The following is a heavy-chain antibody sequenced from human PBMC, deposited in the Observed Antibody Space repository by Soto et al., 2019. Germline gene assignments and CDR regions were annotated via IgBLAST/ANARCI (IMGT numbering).Heavy chain of an antibody. J-gene: IGHJ6*02. CDR3: ARWNYGMDV. Sequence: EVQLVESGGGLVQPGGSLRLSCAGSGFTLSDHYIDWVRQAPGKGLEWVGRSRDKPQGYSTAYAASVKGRFTISRDNAKNSFYLQMNSLRVEDTAVYKCARWNYGMDVWGQGTTVTVS. CDR1: GFTLSDHY. CDR2: SRDKPQGYST. V-gene: IGHV3-72*01.